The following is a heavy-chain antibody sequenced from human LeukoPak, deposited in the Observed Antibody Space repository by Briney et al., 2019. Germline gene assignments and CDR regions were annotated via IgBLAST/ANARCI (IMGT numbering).Heavy chain of an antibody. Sequence: GGSLRLSCAASGFTFSSYWMSWVRQAPGKGLEWVANIKQDGSEKYYVDSVKGRFTISRDNAKNSLYLQMNSLRAEDTAVYYCARESEMATSGFDYWGQGTLVTVSS. CDR1: GFTFSSYW. D-gene: IGHD5-24*01. V-gene: IGHV3-7*01. J-gene: IGHJ4*02. CDR3: ARESEMATSGFDY. CDR2: IKQDGSEK.